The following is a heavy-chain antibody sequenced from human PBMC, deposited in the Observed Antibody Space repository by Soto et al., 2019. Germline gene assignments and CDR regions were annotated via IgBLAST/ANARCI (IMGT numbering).Heavy chain of an antibody. J-gene: IGHJ5*02. V-gene: IGHV3-23*01. D-gene: IGHD1-26*01. CDR1: GFTFSSYA. CDR2: ISGSGGST. CDR3: AKSAWYSGSYRNLWFDP. Sequence: GGSLRLSCAASGFTFSSYAMSWVRQAPGKGLEWVSAISGSGGSTYYADSVKGRFTISRDNSKNTLYQQMNSLRAEDTAVYYCAKSAWYSGSYRNLWFDPWGQGTLVTVSS.